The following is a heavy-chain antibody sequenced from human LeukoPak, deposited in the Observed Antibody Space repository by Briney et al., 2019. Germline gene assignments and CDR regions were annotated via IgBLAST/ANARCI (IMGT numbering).Heavy chain of an antibody. Sequence: GGSLRLSCAASGFTFSSDWMSWVRQAPGKGLEWVANIKQDGSEKYYVDSVKGRFTISRDNAKNSLYLQMNSLRAEDTAVYYCARDQRYSYGYQGYWGQGTLVTVSS. CDR2: IKQDGSEK. D-gene: IGHD5-18*01. CDR3: ARDQRYSYGYQGY. V-gene: IGHV3-7*01. J-gene: IGHJ4*02. CDR1: GFTFSSDW.